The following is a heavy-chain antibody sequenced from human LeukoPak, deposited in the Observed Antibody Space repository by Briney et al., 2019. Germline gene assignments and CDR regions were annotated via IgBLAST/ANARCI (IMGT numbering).Heavy chain of an antibody. V-gene: IGHV3-49*03. CDR1: GFTFGDYA. D-gene: IGHD5-12*01. Sequence: PGGSLRLSCTASGFTFGDYAMSWFRQAPGKGLEWVGFIRSKVYGGTTEYAASVKGRFTISRDDSKSIAYLQMNSLKSEGTAVYYCVRYSGDADYWGQGTLVTVSP. CDR2: IRSKVYGGTT. J-gene: IGHJ4*02. CDR3: VRYSGDADY.